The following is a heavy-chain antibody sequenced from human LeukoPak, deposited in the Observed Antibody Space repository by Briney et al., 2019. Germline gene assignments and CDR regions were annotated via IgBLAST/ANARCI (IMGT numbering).Heavy chain of an antibody. V-gene: IGHV3-23*01. Sequence: HPGGSLRLSCAASDFSFSNYAMSWVRQAPGKGLEWVSAVSNRGGSSYYADSVKGRFTISRDNSKNTLYLQMNSLRVEDTAVYYCTRDQQGPHKYYMDVWGKGTTVTVSS. CDR2: VSNRGGSS. CDR1: DFSFSNYA. CDR3: TRDQQGPHKYYMDV. J-gene: IGHJ6*03.